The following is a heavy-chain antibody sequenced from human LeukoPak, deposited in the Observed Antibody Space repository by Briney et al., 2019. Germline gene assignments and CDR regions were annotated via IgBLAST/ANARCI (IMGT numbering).Heavy chain of an antibody. CDR2: ICGRGGGT. J-gene: IGHJ6*03. CDR3: AIDLPTIGYSYASFSYMDV. CDR1: GFTFSSYA. D-gene: IGHD5-18*01. V-gene: IGHV3-23*01. Sequence: GGSLRLSCAASGFTFSSYAMRWVRQAPGGGVEWVSAICGRGGGTYYADSVKGRFTISRDNAKSSLYLQMNSLRAQDTAVYYCAIDLPTIGYSYASFSYMDVGGKGTTVTVSS.